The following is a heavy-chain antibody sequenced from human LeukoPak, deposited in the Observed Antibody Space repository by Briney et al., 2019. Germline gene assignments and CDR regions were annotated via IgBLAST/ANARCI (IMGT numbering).Heavy chain of an antibody. D-gene: IGHD5-12*01. V-gene: IGHV5-51*01. Sequence: HGESLQISCKGSGYSFTSYWIGWGRRLPGKGRGGLGIIYPGDSDTTYSPSFQGQVTISAAKSISTAYLQWSSLKASDTAMYYCASLQMATITGAFDIWGQGTMVTVSS. CDR3: ASLQMATITGAFDI. J-gene: IGHJ3*02. CDR1: GYSFTSYW. CDR2: IYPGDSDT.